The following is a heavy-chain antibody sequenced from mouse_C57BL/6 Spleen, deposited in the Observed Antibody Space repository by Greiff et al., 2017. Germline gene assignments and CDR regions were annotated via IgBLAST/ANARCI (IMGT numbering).Heavy chain of an antibody. CDR2: ISYSGST. CDR1: GYSITSGYD. D-gene: IGHD2-2*01. Sequence: EVMLVESGPGMVKPSQSLSLTCTVTGYSITSGYDWHWIRHFPGNKLEWMGYISYSGSTNYNPSLKSRTSITHDTSKNHFFLKLNSVTTEDTATYYCARGGGYDGVDYWGQGTTLTVSS. J-gene: IGHJ2*01. V-gene: IGHV3-1*01. CDR3: ARGGGYDGVDY.